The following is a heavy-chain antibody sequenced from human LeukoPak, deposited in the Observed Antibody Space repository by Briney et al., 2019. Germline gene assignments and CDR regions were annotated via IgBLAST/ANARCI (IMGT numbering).Heavy chain of an antibody. D-gene: IGHD6-6*01. CDR1: GGSISSGGYS. CDR2: IYHSGST. J-gene: IGHJ4*02. Sequence: SQTLSLTCAVSGGSISSGGYSWSWIRQPPGKGLEWIGYIYHSGSTYYNPSLKSRVTISVDRSKNQFSLKLSSVTAADTAVYYCARHWQLASPPDYWGQGTLVTVSS. CDR3: ARHWQLASPPDY. V-gene: IGHV4-30-2*01.